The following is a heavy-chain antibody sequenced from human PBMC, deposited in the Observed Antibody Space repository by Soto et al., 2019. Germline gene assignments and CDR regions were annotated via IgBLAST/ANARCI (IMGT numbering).Heavy chain of an antibody. D-gene: IGHD6-13*01. V-gene: IGHV3-66*01. CDR3: VRNVWYDVFDI. J-gene: IGHJ3*02. CDR2: LYTGGST. CDR1: GFTVNGTY. Sequence: EVQVVESGGGLVQPGGSLRLSCAASGFTVNGTYMSWVRQAPGKGLEWVSILYTGGSTYYEDSVKDRFTISRDSSKNTLYLKMKSQRAEDTAVYYCVRNVWYDVFDIWGEGTMVTVAS.